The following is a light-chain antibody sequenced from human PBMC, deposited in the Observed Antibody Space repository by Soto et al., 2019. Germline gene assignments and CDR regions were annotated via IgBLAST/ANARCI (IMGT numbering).Light chain of an antibody. CDR3: QQYVSSPRT. CDR2: GAS. CDR1: QSVSSN. J-gene: IGKJ1*01. Sequence: EVVVTQSPATLSVSPGERATLSCRASQSVSSNLAWYQQKPGQAPRLLIYGASNRATGIPARFSGSGSGTDFTLTISRLEPEDFAVYYCQQYVSSPRTFGQGTKVDIK. V-gene: IGKV3-20*01.